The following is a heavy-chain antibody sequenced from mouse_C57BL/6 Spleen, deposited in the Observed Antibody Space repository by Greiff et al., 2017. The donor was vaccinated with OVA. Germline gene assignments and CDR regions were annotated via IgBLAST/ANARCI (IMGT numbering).Heavy chain of an antibody. J-gene: IGHJ1*03. V-gene: IGHV5-16*01. CDR1: GFTFSDYY. CDR3: ERENYGSSYGYFDV. Sequence: EVQLVESEGGLVQPGSSMKLSCTASGFTFSDYYMAWVRQVPEKGLEWVANINYDGSSTYYLDSLKSRFIISRDNAKNILYLQMSSLKSEDTATYYCERENYGSSYGYFDVWGTGTTVTVSS. D-gene: IGHD1-1*01. CDR2: INYDGSST.